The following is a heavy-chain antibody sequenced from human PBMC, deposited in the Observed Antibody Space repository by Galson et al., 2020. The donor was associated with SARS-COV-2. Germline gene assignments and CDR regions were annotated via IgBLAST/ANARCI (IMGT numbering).Heavy chain of an antibody. CDR2: IYPGDSET. CDR1: GYNFATYW. D-gene: IGHD6-6*01. Sequence: GESLKISCRGSGYNFATYWIAWVRQRPGKGLEWMGVIYPGDSETTYSPSLQGQVTISADKSINTAYLQWSSLKASDTAIYYCARSLVMNGHGDYWGQGTLVTVSS. CDR3: ARSLVMNGHGDY. V-gene: IGHV5-51*01. J-gene: IGHJ4*02.